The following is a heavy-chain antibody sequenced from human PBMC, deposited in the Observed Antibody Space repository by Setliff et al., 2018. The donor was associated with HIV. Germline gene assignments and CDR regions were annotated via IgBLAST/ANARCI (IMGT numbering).Heavy chain of an antibody. CDR3: ARDYLYYNLYNGSPVYGMDV. D-gene: IGHD3-3*01. Sequence: PGGSLRLSCAASGFTFSSYAMHWVRQAPGKGLEWVAVISYDGSNKYYADSVKGRFTISRDNSKNSLYLQMNSLRVEDTAVYYCARDYLYYNLYNGSPVYGMDVWGQGTTVTVSS. CDR1: GFTFSSYA. CDR2: ISYDGSNK. J-gene: IGHJ6*02. V-gene: IGHV3-30*04.